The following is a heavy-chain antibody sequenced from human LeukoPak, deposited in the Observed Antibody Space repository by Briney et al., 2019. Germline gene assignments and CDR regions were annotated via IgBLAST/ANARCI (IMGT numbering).Heavy chain of an antibody. D-gene: IGHD3-22*01. V-gene: IGHV1-2*06. Sequence: ASVKVSCKASGYTFTSYYMHWVRQAPGQGLEWVGRINPNSGGTNCAQKFQGRVTMTRDTSISTAYMELSGLRSDDTAVYYCARGGYSDTRGSLDAFHIWGQGTMVVVSS. CDR3: ARGGYSDTRGSLDAFHI. CDR1: GYTFTSYY. J-gene: IGHJ3*02. CDR2: INPNSGGT.